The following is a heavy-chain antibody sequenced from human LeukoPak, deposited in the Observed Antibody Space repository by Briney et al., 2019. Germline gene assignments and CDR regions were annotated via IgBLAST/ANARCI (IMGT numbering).Heavy chain of an antibody. J-gene: IGHJ4*02. D-gene: IGHD3-10*02. V-gene: IGHV3-66*02. Sequence: GGSLRLSCAASGFTVSSNYMSWVRQAPGKGLEWVSVIYSGGSTYYADSVKGRFTISRDNSKNTLYLQMNSLRPEDTAVYYCARSPRFGEINYWGQGTLVTVSS. CDR2: IYSGGST. CDR3: ARSPRFGEINY. CDR1: GFTVSSNY.